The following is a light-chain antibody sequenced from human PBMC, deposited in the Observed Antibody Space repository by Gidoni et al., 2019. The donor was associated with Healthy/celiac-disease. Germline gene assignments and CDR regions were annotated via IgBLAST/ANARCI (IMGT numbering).Light chain of an antibody. CDR1: QSVLYSSNNKNY. V-gene: IGKV4-1*01. Sequence: DILMTQSPDSLAVSPGERDTINCKPSQSVLYSSNNKNYLAWYQQKPGQPPKLLIYWASTRESGVPDRFSGSGSGTDFTLTISSLQAEDVAVYYCQQYYSTPQAFGQGTKLEIK. CDR2: WAS. CDR3: QQYYSTPQA. J-gene: IGKJ2*01.